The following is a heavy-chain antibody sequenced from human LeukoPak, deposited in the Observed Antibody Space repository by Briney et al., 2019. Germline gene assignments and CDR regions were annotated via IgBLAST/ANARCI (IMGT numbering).Heavy chain of an antibody. J-gene: IGHJ4*02. CDR3: ARGRAVAEY. CDR2: INTSGST. CDR1: GGSISNYY. Sequence: SETLSLTCTVSGGSISNYYWSWIRQPAGKGVEWIGRINTSGSTNYNPSLKSRVTMSADTSKNQFSLQLSSVTATDTAVYYCARGRAVAEYWGQGTLVTVSS. V-gene: IGHV4-4*07. D-gene: IGHD6-19*01.